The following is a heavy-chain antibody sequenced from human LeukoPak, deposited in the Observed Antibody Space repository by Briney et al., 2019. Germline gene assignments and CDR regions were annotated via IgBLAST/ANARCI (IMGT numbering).Heavy chain of an antibody. J-gene: IGHJ3*02. CDR3: AREPAAKEMRAFDI. V-gene: IGHV4-39*07. CDR2: IYYSGST. D-gene: IGHD6-13*01. CDR1: GGSISSSSCY. Sequence: SETLSLTCTVSGGSISSSSCYWGWIRQPPGKGLEWIGSIYYSGSTYYNPSLKSRVTISVDTSKNQFSLKLSSVTAADTAVYYCAREPAAKEMRAFDIWGQGTMVTVSS.